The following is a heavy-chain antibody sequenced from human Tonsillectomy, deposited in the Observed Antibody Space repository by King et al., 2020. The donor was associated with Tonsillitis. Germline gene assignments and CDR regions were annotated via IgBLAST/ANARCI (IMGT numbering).Heavy chain of an antibody. CDR1: GFTFSTYA. V-gene: IGHV3-23*04. CDR2: ISGSGGST. J-gene: IGHJ4*01. CDR3: ASXXXLYSXAKYFXY. Sequence: VQLVESGGGFVQPGGSLRLSCAASGFTFSTYAMSWVRQAPGKGLEWVSAISGSGGSTYYADSVRGRFTISRDKTKNTLYLQMSSPRADDTAVYYCASXXXLYSXAKYFXYWGXGTLVTVSS. D-gene: IGHD2-15*01.